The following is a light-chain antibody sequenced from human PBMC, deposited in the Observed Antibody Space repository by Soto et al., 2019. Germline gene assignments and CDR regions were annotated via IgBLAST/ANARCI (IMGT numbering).Light chain of an antibody. CDR2: DAS. Sequence: DILMTQSPSILSASVGDTVTITCRASQSISKWVAWYQQRAGKAPTALIFDASNSEKGVPSRFSGSGSGKEFTLIISGLQPEDFATYYCHQSDSYPYAFGQVSKLEI. CDR3: HQSDSYPYA. J-gene: IGKJ2*01. CDR1: QSISKW. V-gene: IGKV1-5*01.